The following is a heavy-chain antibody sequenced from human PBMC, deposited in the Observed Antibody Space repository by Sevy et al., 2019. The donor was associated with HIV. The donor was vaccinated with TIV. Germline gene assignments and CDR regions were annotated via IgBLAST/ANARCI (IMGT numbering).Heavy chain of an antibody. CDR2: ISYSGTNK. V-gene: IGHV3-30-3*01. J-gene: IGHJ4*02. Sequence: GGSLRLSCAASGFTFTLYAIHWVRQAPGKGLEWVALISYSGTNKYYADSVKGRFTISRDHSKNTAYLQMNNLRTDDTAVYYWARVAVEYCTGDCYHRFDYWGQGTQVTVSS. CDR1: GFTFTLYA. CDR3: ARVAVEYCTGDCYHRFDY. D-gene: IGHD2-21*02.